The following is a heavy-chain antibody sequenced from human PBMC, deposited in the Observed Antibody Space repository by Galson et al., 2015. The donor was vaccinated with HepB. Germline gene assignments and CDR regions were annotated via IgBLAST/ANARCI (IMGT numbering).Heavy chain of an antibody. CDR2: INPNSGGT. V-gene: IGHV1-2*04. D-gene: IGHD6-19*01. Sequence: SVKVSCKASGYTFTGYYMHWVRQAPGQGLEWMGWINPNSGGTNYAQKFQGWVTMTRDTSISTAYMELSRLRSDDTAVYYCAREGGSLNEAVAGIGYWGQGTLVTVSS. CDR1: GYTFTGYY. J-gene: IGHJ4*02. CDR3: AREGGSLNEAVAGIGY.